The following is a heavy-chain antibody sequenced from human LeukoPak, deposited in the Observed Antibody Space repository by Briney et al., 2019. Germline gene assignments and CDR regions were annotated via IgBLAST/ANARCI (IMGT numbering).Heavy chain of an antibody. CDR2: IYYSGST. Sequence: SETLSLTCTVSGGSISSYFWSWIRQPPGKGLEWIGYIYYSGSTNYNPSLKSRVTISVDTSKNQFSLKLSSVTAADTAVYYCARSVGDWYFDLWGRGTLVTVSS. V-gene: IGHV4-59*01. CDR3: ARSVGDWYFDL. D-gene: IGHD1-14*01. CDR1: GGSISSYF. J-gene: IGHJ2*01.